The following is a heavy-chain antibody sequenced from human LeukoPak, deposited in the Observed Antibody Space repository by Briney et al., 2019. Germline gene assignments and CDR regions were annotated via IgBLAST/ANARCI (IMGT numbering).Heavy chain of an antibody. D-gene: IGHD4-23*01. CDR3: AREFLRWSNGNAFDI. CDR1: GFTFSSYA. V-gene: IGHV3-30-3*01. Sequence: GGSLRLSCAASGFTFSSYAMHWVRQAPGKGLEWVAVISYDGSNKYYADSVKGRFTISRDNSKNTLYLQMNSLRAEDTAVYYCAREFLRWSNGNAFDIWGQGTMVTVPS. CDR2: ISYDGSNK. J-gene: IGHJ3*02.